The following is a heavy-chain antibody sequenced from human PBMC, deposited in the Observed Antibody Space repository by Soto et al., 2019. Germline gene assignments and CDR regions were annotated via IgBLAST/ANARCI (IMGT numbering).Heavy chain of an antibody. Sequence: ASVKVSCKASGYTFTSYDINWVRQATGQGLEWMGWMNPNSGNTGYAQKFQGRVTMTRNTSISTAYMELSSLRSEDTAVYYCARKRALRFLEWLTPRNWFEPWGQGTLVTVSS. CDR2: MNPNSGNT. CDR1: GYTFTSYD. D-gene: IGHD3-3*01. V-gene: IGHV1-8*01. CDR3: ARKRALRFLEWLTPRNWFEP. J-gene: IGHJ5*02.